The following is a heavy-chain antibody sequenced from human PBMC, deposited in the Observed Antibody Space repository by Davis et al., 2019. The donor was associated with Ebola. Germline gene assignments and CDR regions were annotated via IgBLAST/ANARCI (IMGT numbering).Heavy chain of an antibody. CDR2: IDPSDSYT. J-gene: IGHJ4*02. CDR1: GYSFTSYW. D-gene: IGHD1-1*01. V-gene: IGHV5-10-1*01. CDR3: AQLAVGY. Sequence: GESLKISCTGSGYSFTSYWISWVRQLPGKGLGWMGRIDPSDSYTNYGPFFQGHVTISAAKSISTAYLQWSSLKASDTAMYYWAQLAVGYGGKGTLVTVSS.